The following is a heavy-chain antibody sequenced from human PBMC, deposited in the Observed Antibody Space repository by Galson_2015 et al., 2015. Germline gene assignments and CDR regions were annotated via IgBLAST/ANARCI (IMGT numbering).Heavy chain of an antibody. CDR1: GFSLSTSGVG. J-gene: IGHJ3*02. V-gene: IGHV2-5*01. CDR2: IYWNDDK. Sequence: PALVKPTQTLTLTCTFSGFSLSTSGVGVGWIRQPPGKALEWLALIYWNDDKRYSPSLKSRLTITKDTSKNQVVLTMTNMDPVDTATYNCAHRSSGSDAFDIWGQGTMVTVSS. CDR3: AHRSSGSDAFDI. D-gene: IGHD3-22*01.